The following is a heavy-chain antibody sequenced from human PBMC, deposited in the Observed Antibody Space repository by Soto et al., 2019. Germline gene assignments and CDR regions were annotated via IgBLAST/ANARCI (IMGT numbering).Heavy chain of an antibody. CDR2: ISYDGSNK. J-gene: IGHJ6*02. CDR1: GFTFSSYG. D-gene: IGHD6-19*01. V-gene: IGHV3-30*18. CDR3: AKSESYSSGWRSPYYYYYGMDV. Sequence: GGSLRLSCAASGFTFSSYGMHWVRQAPGKGLEWVAVISYDGSNKYYADSVKGRFTISRDNSKNTLYLQMNSLRAEDTAVYYCAKSESYSSGWRSPYYYYYGMDVWGQGTTVTVSS.